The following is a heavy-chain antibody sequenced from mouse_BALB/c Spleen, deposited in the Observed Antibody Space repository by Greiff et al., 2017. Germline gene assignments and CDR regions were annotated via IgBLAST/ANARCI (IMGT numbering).Heavy chain of an antibody. CDR3: ARWDYDVGVFAY. CDR1: GFNIKDTY. Sequence: EVQLVESGAELVKPGASVKLSCTASGFNIKDTYMHWVKQRPEQGLEWIGRIDPANGNTKYDPKFQGKATITADTSSNTAYLQLSSLTSEDTAVYYCARWDYDVGVFAYWGQGTLVTVSA. J-gene: IGHJ3*01. V-gene: IGHV14-3*02. D-gene: IGHD2-4*01. CDR2: IDPANGNT.